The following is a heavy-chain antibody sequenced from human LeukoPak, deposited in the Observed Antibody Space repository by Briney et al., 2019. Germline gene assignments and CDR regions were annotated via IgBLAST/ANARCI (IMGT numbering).Heavy chain of an antibody. J-gene: IGHJ5*02. D-gene: IGHD1-26*01. CDR1: GYSFTSHY. CDR2: INPSGSST. CDR3: ARDNSVGETAWWFDP. V-gene: IGHV1-46*01. Sequence: ASVKVSCKASGYSFTSHYMHWVRQAPGQGLEWMGLINPSGSSTLYAQKFQGRVTMTRDMSTSTDYMELTSLTSDDMAVYYCARDNSVGETAWWFDPWGQGTLVTVSS.